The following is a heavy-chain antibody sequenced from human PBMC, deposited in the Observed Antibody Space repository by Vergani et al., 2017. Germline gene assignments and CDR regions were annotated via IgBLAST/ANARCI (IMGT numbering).Heavy chain of an antibody. D-gene: IGHD3-10*01. J-gene: IGHJ4*02. CDR2: IIPIFGTA. V-gene: IGHV1-69*13. Sequence: QVQLVQSGAEVKKPGASVKVSCKASGYTFTSYGISWVRQAPGQGLEWMGGIIPIFGTANYAQKFQGRVTITADESTSTAYMELSSLRSEDTAVYYCARDLGIRFGEFGPGYYWGQGTLVTVSS. CDR3: ARDLGIRFGEFGPGYY. CDR1: GYTFTSYG.